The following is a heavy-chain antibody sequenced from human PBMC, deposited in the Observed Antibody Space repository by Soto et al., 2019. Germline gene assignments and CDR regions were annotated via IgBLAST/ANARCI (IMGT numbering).Heavy chain of an antibody. Sequence: PSETLSLTCAVYGGSFSGYYWSWIRQPPGKWLEWIGEINHSGSTNYNPSLKSRVTISVDTSKNQFSLKLSSVTAADTAVYYCARGSPGVIGFQDYYYGMDVWGQGTTVTVSS. CDR2: INHSGST. D-gene: IGHD3-16*02. J-gene: IGHJ6*02. CDR3: ARGSPGVIGFQDYYYGMDV. CDR1: GGSFSGYY. V-gene: IGHV4-34*01.